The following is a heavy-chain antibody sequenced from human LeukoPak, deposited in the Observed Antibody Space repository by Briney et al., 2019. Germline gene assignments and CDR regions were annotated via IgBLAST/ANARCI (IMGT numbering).Heavy chain of an antibody. CDR3: AKLSDYYDSSGYYRYFDY. CDR2: ISSSGGST. Sequence: GGSLRLSCAASGFTFSSYAMSWVRQAPGKGLEWVSAISSSGGSTYYADSVKGRFTISRDNSKNTLYLQMNSLRAEDTAVYYCAKLSDYYDSSGYYRYFDYWGQGTLVTVSS. CDR1: GFTFSSYA. V-gene: IGHV3-23*01. J-gene: IGHJ4*02. D-gene: IGHD3-22*01.